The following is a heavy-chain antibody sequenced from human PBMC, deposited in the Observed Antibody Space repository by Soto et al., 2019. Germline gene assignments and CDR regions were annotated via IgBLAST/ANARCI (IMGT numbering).Heavy chain of an antibody. CDR1: GGTFSSYA. CDR3: TSDRYPRFYHGSGSYPYY. D-gene: IGHD3-10*01. Sequence: ASVKVSCKAAGGTFSSYAISWVRQAPGQGLEWMGGIIPIFGTANYAQKFQGRVTITADKSTSTAYMELSSLRSEDTAVYFCTSDRYPRFYHGSGSYPYYWGQGTPVTVSS. V-gene: IGHV1-69*06. CDR2: IIPIFGTA. J-gene: IGHJ4*02.